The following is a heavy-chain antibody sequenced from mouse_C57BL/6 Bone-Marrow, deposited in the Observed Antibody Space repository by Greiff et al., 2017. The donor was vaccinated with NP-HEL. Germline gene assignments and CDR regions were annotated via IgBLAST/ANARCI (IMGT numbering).Heavy chain of an antibody. Sequence: EVKVVESGGGLVQPGGSLKLSCAASGFTFSDYYMYWVRQTPEKRLEWVAYISNGGGSTYYPDTVKGRFTISRDNAKNTLYLQMSRLKSEDTAMYYCARQKITTNAMDYWGQGTSVTVSS. J-gene: IGHJ4*01. CDR2: ISNGGGST. D-gene: IGHD1-1*01. CDR3: ARQKITTNAMDY. CDR1: GFTFSDYY. V-gene: IGHV5-12*01.